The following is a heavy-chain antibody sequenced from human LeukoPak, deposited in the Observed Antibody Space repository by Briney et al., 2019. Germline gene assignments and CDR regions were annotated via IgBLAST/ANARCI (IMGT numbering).Heavy chain of an antibody. V-gene: IGHV1-69*13. CDR1: GGTFSSYA. CDR2: IIPIFGTA. CDR3: GRAGRVAAAGIHY. D-gene: IGHD6-13*01. J-gene: IGHJ4*02. Sequence: AASVTVSCKASGGTFSSYAISWVRQAPGQGLEWMGGIIPIFGTANYAQKFQGRVTTTADESTSTAYMELSSLRSEDTAVYYCGRAGRVAAAGIHYWGQGTLVTVSS.